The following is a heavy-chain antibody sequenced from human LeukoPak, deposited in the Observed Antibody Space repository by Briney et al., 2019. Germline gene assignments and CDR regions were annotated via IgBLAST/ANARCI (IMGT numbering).Heavy chain of an antibody. V-gene: IGHV3-7*03. J-gene: IGHJ6*02. CDR1: GFTFSSYW. CDR2: IKQDGSEK. Sequence: GGSLRLSCAASGFTFSSYWMSWVRQAPGKGLEWVANIKQDGSEKYYVDSVKGRFTISRDNSKNTLYLQMNSLRVEDTAGYYCAKSPVPYCSGGSCYGMDVWGQGTTVTVSS. CDR3: AKSPVPYCSGGSCYGMDV. D-gene: IGHD2-15*01.